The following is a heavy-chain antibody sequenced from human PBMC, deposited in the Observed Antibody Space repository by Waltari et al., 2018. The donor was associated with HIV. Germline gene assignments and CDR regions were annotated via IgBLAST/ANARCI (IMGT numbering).Heavy chain of an antibody. V-gene: IGHV1-2*02. J-gene: IGHJ4*02. CDR3: ASSSGNYHYF. Sequence: QVQLVQSGAEVKKPGASVKVSCKASGYSFTGLYIHWVRQAPGHGLEWMGRVNPDNGDTHYAQNFQGRLTLTTDTSFTTAYMDMSGFTSKDTAVYFCASSSGNYHYFWGQGTLVTVSS. CDR1: GYSFTGLY. CDR2: VNPDNGDT. D-gene: IGHD3-10*01.